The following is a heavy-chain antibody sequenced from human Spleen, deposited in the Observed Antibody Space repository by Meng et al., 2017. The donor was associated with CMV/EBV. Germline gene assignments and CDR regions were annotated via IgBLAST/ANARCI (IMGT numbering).Heavy chain of an antibody. CDR1: LTFSNYG. CDR3: AKDGYYYASGSYSYFDY. D-gene: IGHD3-10*01. Sequence: LTFSNYGLSWVRQAPGKGLEWVSAISGSGGSTYYADSVKGRFTISRDNSKNTLYLQMNSLRAEDTAVYYCAKDGYYYASGSYSYFDYWGQGALVTVSS. V-gene: IGHV3-23*01. J-gene: IGHJ4*02. CDR2: ISGSGGST.